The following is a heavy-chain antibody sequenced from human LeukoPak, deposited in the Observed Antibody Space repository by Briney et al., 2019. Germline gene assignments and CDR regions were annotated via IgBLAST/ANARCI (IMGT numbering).Heavy chain of an antibody. Sequence: GGSLRLSCAASGFTFSSYCMNWVRQAPGKGLEWVSSISSSSSYIYYADSVKGRFTISRDNAKNSLYLQMDSLRAEDTAVYHCAREYRSGWYFGIFDYWGQGTLVTVTS. CDR2: ISSSSSYI. D-gene: IGHD6-19*01. J-gene: IGHJ4*02. CDR3: AREYRSGWYFGIFDY. V-gene: IGHV3-21*01. CDR1: GFTFSSYC.